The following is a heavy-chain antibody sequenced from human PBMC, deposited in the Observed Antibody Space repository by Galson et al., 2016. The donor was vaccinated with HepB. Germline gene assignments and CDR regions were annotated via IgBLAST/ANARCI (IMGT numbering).Heavy chain of an antibody. CDR3: TNSEFRSDLFLDH. V-gene: IGHV3-48*03. CDR2: ISSHGTTI. Sequence: SLRLSCAASGFTFSAYEMNWVRQAPGEGLEWVSYISSHGTTIDYASSVKGRFTISRDDAKNSLYLQMNSLRAEDTAVYYCTNSEFRSDLFLDHWGQGTQVTVSS. D-gene: IGHD3-9*01. J-gene: IGHJ4*02. CDR1: GFTFSAYE.